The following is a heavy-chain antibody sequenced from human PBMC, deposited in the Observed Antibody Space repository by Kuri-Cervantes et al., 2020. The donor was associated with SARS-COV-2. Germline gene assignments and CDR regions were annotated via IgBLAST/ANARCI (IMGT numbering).Heavy chain of an antibody. CDR1: GFSFSSFW. Sequence: GESLKIPCVSSGFSFSSFWMTWVRQAPGKGLEWVANIRQDGGEKYFVDPVKGRFTIPRDNDKNSLFLQMKSLRDEDTAVYYWSRDGHAEGIVPAAGTFYDYHGMDVWGQGTTVTVSS. CDR3: SRDGHAEGIVPAAGTFYDYHGMDV. V-gene: IGHV3-7*01. J-gene: IGHJ6*02. CDR2: IRQDGGEK. D-gene: IGHD3-16*01.